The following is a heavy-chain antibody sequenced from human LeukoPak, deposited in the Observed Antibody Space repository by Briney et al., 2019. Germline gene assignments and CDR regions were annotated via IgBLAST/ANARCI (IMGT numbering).Heavy chain of an antibody. CDR1: GFTFSSYS. V-gene: IGHV3-21*01. Sequence: EGSLRLSCSASGFTFSSYSMNWIRQAPGKGLEWVSSISSSSSYIYYADSVKGRFTISRDNAKNSLYLQMNSLRAEDTAVYYCARDNPKAVAGTGCGYWGQGTLVTVSS. J-gene: IGHJ4*02. CDR3: ARDNPKAVAGTGCGY. D-gene: IGHD6-19*01. CDR2: ISSSSSYI.